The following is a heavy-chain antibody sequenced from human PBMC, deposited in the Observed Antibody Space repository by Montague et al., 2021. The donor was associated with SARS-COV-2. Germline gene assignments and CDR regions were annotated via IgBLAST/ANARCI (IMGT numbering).Heavy chain of an antibody. CDR1: GGSISSSSYY. CDR3: ARVKQRVATIMLSFCWFDP. D-gene: IGHD5-24*01. Sequence: SETLSLTCTVSGGSISSSSYYWGWIRQPPGKGLEWIGSIYYSGSTYYNPSLKSRVTISVDTSKNQFSLKLSSVTAADTAVYYCARVKQRVATIMLSFCWFDPRGQGTLVTVSS. V-gene: IGHV4-39*01. CDR2: IYYSGST. J-gene: IGHJ5*02.